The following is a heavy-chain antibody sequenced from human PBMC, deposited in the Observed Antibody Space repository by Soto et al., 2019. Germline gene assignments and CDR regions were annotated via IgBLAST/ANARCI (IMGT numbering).Heavy chain of an antibody. CDR1: GGSISSGGYY. D-gene: IGHD3-10*01. V-gene: IGHV4-31*03. Sequence: QVQLQESGPGLVKPSQTLSLTCTVSGGSISSGGYYWSWIRQHPGKGLEWIGYIYYSGSTYYNPSLKSRVTISVDTSKNQFSLKLRSVTAADTAVYYCARDLIRVITHAFDIWGQGTMVTVSS. CDR2: IYYSGST. J-gene: IGHJ3*02. CDR3: ARDLIRVITHAFDI.